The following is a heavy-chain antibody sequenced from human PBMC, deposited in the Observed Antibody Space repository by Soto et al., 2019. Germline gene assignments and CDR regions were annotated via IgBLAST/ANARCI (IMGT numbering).Heavy chain of an antibody. J-gene: IGHJ4*02. Sequence: EVKLVESGGGLVQPGGSLRLSCAASGFTLSDHHMDWVRQAPGKGLEWVARSRNRTRSYSTDYAASVKGRFTISRDDSKSSVNLQMNSLKTEDTAVYYCARGLPDFDYWGQGILVTVSS. CDR3: ARGLPDFDY. CDR2: SRNRTRSYST. CDR1: GFTLSDHH. D-gene: IGHD5-18*01. V-gene: IGHV3-72*01.